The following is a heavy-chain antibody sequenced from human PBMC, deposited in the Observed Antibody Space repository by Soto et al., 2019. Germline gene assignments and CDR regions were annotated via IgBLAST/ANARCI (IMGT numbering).Heavy chain of an antibody. CDR2: INHSGST. Sequence: SETLSLTCAVYGGSFSGYYWSWIRQPPGKGLEWIGEINHSGSTNYNPSLKSRVTISVDTSKNQFSLKLSSVTAADTAVYYCARVSDCSGGSCYSVGYYFDYWGQGTLVTVSS. CDR1: GGSFSGYY. V-gene: IGHV4-34*01. J-gene: IGHJ4*02. D-gene: IGHD2-15*01. CDR3: ARVSDCSGGSCYSVGYYFDY.